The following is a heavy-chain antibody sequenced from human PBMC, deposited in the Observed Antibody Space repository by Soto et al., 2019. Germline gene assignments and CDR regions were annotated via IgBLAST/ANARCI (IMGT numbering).Heavy chain of an antibody. J-gene: IGHJ6*02. CDR1: GFTFSDYY. CDR2: ISSSGSTI. Sequence: GGSLRLSCAASGFTFSDYYMSWIRQAPGKGLEWVSYISSSGSTIYYADSVKGRFTISRDNAKNSLYLQMNSLRAEDTAVYYCARDLRAEQQLYYYYYGMDVWGQGTTVTVSS. CDR3: ARDLRAEQQLYYYYYGMDV. V-gene: IGHV3-11*01. D-gene: IGHD6-13*01.